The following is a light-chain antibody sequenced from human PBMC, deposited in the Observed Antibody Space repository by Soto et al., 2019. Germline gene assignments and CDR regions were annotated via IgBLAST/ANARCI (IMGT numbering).Light chain of an antibody. CDR3: QQYVLFPYT. J-gene: IGKJ2*01. CDR2: EAS. CDR1: QSLNSW. Sequence: DIQMTQSPSTLSASLGDRVIITCRASQSLNSWLDWYQQKPGKAPKLLIHEASTLDSGVPSRFSGSESGTEFTLTILRLQTDAVATYHGQQYVLFPYTFGQGTKMDIK. V-gene: IGKV1-5*03.